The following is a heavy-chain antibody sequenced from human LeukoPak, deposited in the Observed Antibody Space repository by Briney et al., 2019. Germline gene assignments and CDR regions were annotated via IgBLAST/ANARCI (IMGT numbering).Heavy chain of an antibody. CDR1: KFTFSSYW. CDR3: AREPLPNDYGDYYGMDV. CDR2: INPDGSTT. D-gene: IGHD4-17*01. J-gene: IGHJ6*02. V-gene: IGHV3-74*01. Sequence: PGGSLRLSCAASKFTFSSYWMHWVRQAPGKGLVWVSRINPDGSTTNYADSVKGRFTISRDNAKNTLYLQMNSLRAEDTAVYYCAREPLPNDYGDYYGMDVWGQGTTVTVSS.